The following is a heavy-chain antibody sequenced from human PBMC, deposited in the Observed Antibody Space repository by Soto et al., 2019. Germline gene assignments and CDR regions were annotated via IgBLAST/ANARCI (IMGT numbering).Heavy chain of an antibody. CDR2: IYHSGST. CDR1: GGSISSSNW. D-gene: IGHD3-10*02. J-gene: IGHJ6*02. CDR3: ASVRGGYYYGMDV. Sequence: QVQLQESGPGLVKPSGTLSLTCAVSGGSISSSNWWSWVRQPPGKGLEWIGEIYHSGSTKYNPSLTRRVPISVDKSKNQFSLKLSSVTAADTAVYYCASVRGGYYYGMDVWGQGTTVTVSS. V-gene: IGHV4-4*02.